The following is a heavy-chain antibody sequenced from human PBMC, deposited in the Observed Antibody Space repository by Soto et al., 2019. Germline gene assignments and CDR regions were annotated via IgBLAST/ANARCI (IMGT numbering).Heavy chain of an antibody. J-gene: IGHJ5*02. CDR2: ISAYNGNT. Sequence: QVQLVQSGAEVKKPGASVKVSCKASGYTFTSYGISWVRQAPGQGLEWMGWISAYNGNTNYAQKLQGRVTMTTDTSASKAYMELRSLRSDDTTVYYCARVPRGGPSATTRGDWFDPWGQGTLVTVSS. CDR3: ARVPRGGPSATTRGDWFDP. V-gene: IGHV1-18*01. D-gene: IGHD5-12*01. CDR1: GYTFTSYG.